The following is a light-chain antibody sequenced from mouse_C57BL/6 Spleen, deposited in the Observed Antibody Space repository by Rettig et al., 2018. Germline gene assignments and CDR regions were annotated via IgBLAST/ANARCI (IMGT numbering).Light chain of an antibody. CDR3: QQYSSYPFT. Sequence: DIVMTQSHKFMSTSVGDRVSITCKASQDVGTAVAWYQQKPGQSPTLLIYWASTRHTGVPDRFTGSGSGTDFTLTISNVQSEDLADYFCQQYSSYPFTFGSGTKLEIK. V-gene: IGKV6-23*01. CDR2: WAS. J-gene: IGKJ4*01. CDR1: QDVGTA.